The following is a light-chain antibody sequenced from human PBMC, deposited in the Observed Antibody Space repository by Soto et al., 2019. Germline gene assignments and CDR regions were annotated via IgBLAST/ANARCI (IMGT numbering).Light chain of an antibody. CDR1: QDIRND. V-gene: IGKV1-6*01. Sequence: AIPMTQSPSSLSASVGDRVTITCRASQDIRNDLGWYQQKPGKAPKLLIYAASTLQSGVSSRFSGSGSGTHFTLTISGLQPDDFATYYCLQDYNYPRAFGQGTRMEIK. J-gene: IGKJ1*01. CDR2: AAS. CDR3: LQDYNYPRA.